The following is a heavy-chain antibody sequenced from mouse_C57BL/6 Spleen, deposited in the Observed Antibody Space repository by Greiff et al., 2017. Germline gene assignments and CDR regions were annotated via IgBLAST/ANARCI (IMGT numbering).Heavy chain of an antibody. CDR1: GYTFTSYW. V-gene: IGHV1-53*01. J-gene: IGHJ3*01. CDR3: AKGIYDGLLRGWFAY. D-gene: IGHD2-3*01. Sequence: VQLQQPGTELVKPGASVKLSCKASGYTFTSYWMHWVKQRPGQGLEWIGNINPSNGGTNYNEKFKSKATLTVDKSSSTAYMQLSSLTSEDSAVYYFAKGIYDGLLRGWFAYWGQGTLVTVSA. CDR2: INPSNGGT.